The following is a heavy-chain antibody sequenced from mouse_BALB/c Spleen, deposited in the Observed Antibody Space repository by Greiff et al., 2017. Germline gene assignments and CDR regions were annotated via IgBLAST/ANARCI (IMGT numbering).Heavy chain of an antibody. Sequence: DVKLVESGGGLVKPGGSLKLSCAASGFAFSSYDMSWVRQTPEKRLEWVAYISSGGGSTYYPDTVKGRFTISRDNAKNTLYLQMSSLKSEDTAMYYCARHYYGSSYGYGGQGTTLTVSS. CDR2: ISSGGGST. CDR3: ARHYYGSSYGY. V-gene: IGHV5-12-1*01. J-gene: IGHJ2*01. CDR1: GFAFSSYD. D-gene: IGHD1-1*01.